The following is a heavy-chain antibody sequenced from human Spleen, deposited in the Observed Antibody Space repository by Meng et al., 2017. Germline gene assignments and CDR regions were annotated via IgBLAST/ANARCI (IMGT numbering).Heavy chain of an antibody. CDR3: ARGLYGDP. CDR2: MNPNSGNT. V-gene: IGHV1-8*02. J-gene: IGHJ5*02. CDR1: GYTFTSYD. D-gene: IGHD4-17*01. Sequence: ASVKVSCKATGYTFTSYDINWVRQATGQGLEWMGRMNPNSGNTDYAQNFQGRVTMTRDTSTSTAYMELSSLRSEDTAVYYCARGLYGDPWGQGTLVTVSS.